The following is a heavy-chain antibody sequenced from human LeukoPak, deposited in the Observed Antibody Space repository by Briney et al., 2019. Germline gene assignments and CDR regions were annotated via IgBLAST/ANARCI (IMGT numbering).Heavy chain of an antibody. V-gene: IGHV3-20*01. CDR2: INWNGVST. D-gene: IGHD3-10*01. J-gene: IGHJ5*02. CDR3: ARVYYYGSGRSWFDP. CDR1: GFTFDDYG. Sequence: PGGSLRLSCAASGFTFDDYGMSWVRQAPGKGLEWVSGINWNGVSTGYADSVKGRFTISRDNAKNSLYLQMNSLRAEDTALYHCARVYYYGSGRSWFDPWGQGTLVTVSS.